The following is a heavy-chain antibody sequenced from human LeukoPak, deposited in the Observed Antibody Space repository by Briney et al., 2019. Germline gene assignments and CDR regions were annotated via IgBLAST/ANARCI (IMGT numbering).Heavy chain of an antibody. Sequence: SETLSLTCAVYGGSFSGYYWSWIRQPPGKGLEWIGYIYYSGNTNYNPSLTSRVTISVDTSENQFSLKLSSVTAADTAVYYCARGSSFRYYYGSGSFWNYFDYWGQGTLVTVSS. J-gene: IGHJ4*02. CDR2: IYYSGNT. V-gene: IGHV4-59*12. CDR1: GGSFSGYY. CDR3: ARGSSFRYYYGSGSFWNYFDY. D-gene: IGHD3-10*01.